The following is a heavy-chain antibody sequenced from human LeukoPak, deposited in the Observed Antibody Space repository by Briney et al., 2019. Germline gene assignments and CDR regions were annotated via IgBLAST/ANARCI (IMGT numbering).Heavy chain of an antibody. CDR2: INTDGSST. Sequence: GGSLRLSCAASGFTFNSYWMHWVRQAPGRGLLWVSRINTDGSSTHYADSVKGRLTISRDNAKNMLYLQMNGLRAEDTAVYYCVVWGEDSSGHRFDHWGQGTLVTVSS. CDR1: GFTFNSYW. J-gene: IGHJ4*02. V-gene: IGHV3-74*01. D-gene: IGHD3-22*01. CDR3: VVWGEDSSGHRFDH.